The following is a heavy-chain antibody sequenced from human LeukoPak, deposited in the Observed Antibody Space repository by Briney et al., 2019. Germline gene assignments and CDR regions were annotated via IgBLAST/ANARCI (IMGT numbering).Heavy chain of an antibody. CDR3: ARERRGMYYDFWSGYYTGVSHPYYYYYYMDV. Sequence: SQTLSLTCTVSGGSISSGSYYWSWIRQPAGKGLEWIGRIYTSGSTNYNPSLKSRVTISVDTSKNQFSLKLSSVTAADTAVYYCARERRGMYYDFWSGYYTGVSHPYYYYYYMDVWGKGTTVTVSS. J-gene: IGHJ6*03. D-gene: IGHD3-3*01. CDR1: GGSISSGSYY. V-gene: IGHV4-61*02. CDR2: IYTSGST.